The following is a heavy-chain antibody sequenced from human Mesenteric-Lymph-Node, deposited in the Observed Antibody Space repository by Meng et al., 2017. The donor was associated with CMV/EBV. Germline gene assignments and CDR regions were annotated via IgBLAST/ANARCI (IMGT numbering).Heavy chain of an antibody. CDR1: GFTFSSYS. CDR2: TSYDGSNE. V-gene: IGHV3-30*03. Sequence: GESLKISCAASGFTFSSYSMNWVRQAPGKGLEWVAVTSYDGSNEYYADSVKGRFTISRDNSMDTLYLHINSLRPEDTAVYYCAREGIAFDYWGQGTLVTVSS. J-gene: IGHJ4*02. CDR3: AREGIAFDY.